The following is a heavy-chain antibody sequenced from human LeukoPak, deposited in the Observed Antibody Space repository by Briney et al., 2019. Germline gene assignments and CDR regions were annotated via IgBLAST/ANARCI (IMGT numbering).Heavy chain of an antibody. CDR3: ARADNGYNYAFDI. CDR2: IIPILGIA. CDR1: GGTFSSYA. D-gene: IGHD5-24*01. Sequence: ASVKVSCKASGGTFSSYAISWVRQAPGQGLEWMGRIIPILGIANHAQKFQGRVTITADKSTSTAYMELSSLRSEDTAVYYCARADNGYNYAFDIWGQGTMVTVSS. J-gene: IGHJ3*02. V-gene: IGHV1-69*04.